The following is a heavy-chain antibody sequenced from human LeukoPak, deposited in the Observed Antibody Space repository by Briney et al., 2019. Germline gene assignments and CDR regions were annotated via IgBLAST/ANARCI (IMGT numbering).Heavy chain of an antibody. CDR3: AKDSRGVYVAAAGGWFDP. D-gene: IGHD6-13*01. V-gene: IGHV3-30-3*01. J-gene: IGHJ5*02. CDR2: ISYDGSNK. CDR1: GFAFSSYA. Sequence: PGGSLRLSCAASGFAFSSYAMHWVRQAPGKGLEWVAVISYDGSNKYYADSVKGRFTISRDNSKNTLYLQMNSLRAEDTAVYYCAKDSRGVYVAAAGGWFDPWGQGTLVTVSS.